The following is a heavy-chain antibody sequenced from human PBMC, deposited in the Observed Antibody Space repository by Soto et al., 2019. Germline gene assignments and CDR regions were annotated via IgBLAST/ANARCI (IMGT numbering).Heavy chain of an antibody. V-gene: IGHV1-18*01. CDR1: GYTFTSYG. D-gene: IGHD3-9*01. J-gene: IGHJ4*02. CDR2: ISAYNGNT. Sequence: GASVKVSCKASGYTFTSYGISWVRQAPGQGLEWMGWISAYNGNTNYAQKLQGRVTMTTDTSTSTAYMELRSLRSDDTAVYYCARGDVLRYFDWLSADYYYFDYWAQGTLVTVSS. CDR3: ARGDVLRYFDWLSADYYYFDY.